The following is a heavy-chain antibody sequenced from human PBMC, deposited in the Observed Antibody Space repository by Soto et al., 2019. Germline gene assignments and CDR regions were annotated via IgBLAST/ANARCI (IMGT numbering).Heavy chain of an antibody. V-gene: IGHV4-34*01. D-gene: IGHD5-18*01. Sequence: SETLSLTCAFYGGSFSGYYWSLIRQPPGKGLEWIGEINHSGSTNYNPSLKSRVTISVDTSKNQFSLKLSSVTAADTAVYYCASGYSYGYLLDYWGQGTLVTVSS. J-gene: IGHJ4*02. CDR1: GGSFSGYY. CDR3: ASGYSYGYLLDY. CDR2: INHSGST.